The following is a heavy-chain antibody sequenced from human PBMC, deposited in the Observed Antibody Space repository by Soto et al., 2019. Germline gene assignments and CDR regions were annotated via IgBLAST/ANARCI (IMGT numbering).Heavy chain of an antibody. J-gene: IGHJ6*02. CDR2: TYYRSKWYN. CDR1: GDSVSSNSAA. D-gene: IGHD2-15*01. CDR3: ATSAAFSHYYQDGKDV. V-gene: IGHV6-1*01. Sequence: SQTLSLTCAISGDSVSSNSAAWNWIRQSPSRGLEWLGRTYYRSKWYNDYAVSVKSRITINPDTSKNQFSLQLNSVTPEDTAVYYCATSAAFSHYYQDGKDVWTQRTTVTVSS.